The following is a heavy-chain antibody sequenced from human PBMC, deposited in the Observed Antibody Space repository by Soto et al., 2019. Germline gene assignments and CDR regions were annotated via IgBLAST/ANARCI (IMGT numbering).Heavy chain of an antibody. CDR1: GFTFSTYW. D-gene: IGHD2-2*01. CDR3: AREDSIIIPAVSDF. CDR2: INQAANKK. V-gene: IGHV3-7*01. J-gene: IGHJ4*02. Sequence: PGGSLRLSCEVSGFTFSTYWMSWVRQAPGKGLEWLANINQAANKKYYVDSVKGRFTIFGDSAKNSVSLQMNTLRVEDTAVYYCAREDSIIIPAVSDFWGQGTLVTVSS.